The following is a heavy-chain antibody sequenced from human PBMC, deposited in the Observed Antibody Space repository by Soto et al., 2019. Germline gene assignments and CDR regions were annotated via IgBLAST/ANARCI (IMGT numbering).Heavy chain of an antibody. CDR3: ARVSGIYYYGMDV. CDR1: GGSISSYY. Sequence: SETLSLTCTVSGGSISSYYWSWIRQPPGKGLEWIGDINYSGSTNYNPSLKSRVTISVDTSKNQVSLKLSSVTAADTAVYYCARVSGIYYYGMDVWGQGTTVTVSS. V-gene: IGHV4-59*12. CDR2: INYSGST. D-gene: IGHD3-10*01. J-gene: IGHJ6*02.